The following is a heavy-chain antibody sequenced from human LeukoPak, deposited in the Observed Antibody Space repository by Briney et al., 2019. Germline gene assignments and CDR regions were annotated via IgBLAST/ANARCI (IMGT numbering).Heavy chain of an antibody. V-gene: IGHV3-21*01. D-gene: IGHD3-22*01. CDR2: ISSSSYI. Sequence: GGSLRLSCAASGFTFSSYSMNWVRQAPGKGLEWVSSISSSSYIYYADSVKGRFTISRDNAKNSLYLQMNSLRAEDTAVYYCARGLIYDSSGLDAFDIWGQGTMVTVSS. CDR3: ARGLIYDSSGLDAFDI. CDR1: GFTFSSYS. J-gene: IGHJ3*02.